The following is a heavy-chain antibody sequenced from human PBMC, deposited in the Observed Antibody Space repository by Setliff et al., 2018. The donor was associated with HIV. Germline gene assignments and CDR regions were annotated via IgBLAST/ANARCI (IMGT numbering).Heavy chain of an antibody. V-gene: IGHV4-39*01. CDR1: GDSIASGHFY. D-gene: IGHD6-19*01. CDR2: ILDGRVT. Sequence: LSLTCTVSGDSIASGHFYWGWIRQAQGKGLEWIGNILDGRVTFFNPSLRGRVTISVDASKNQVSLTLRSVTAADSAVYHCARPHSGRGGGAYFDPWGQGILVTVSS. CDR3: ARPHSGRGGGAYFDP. J-gene: IGHJ5*02.